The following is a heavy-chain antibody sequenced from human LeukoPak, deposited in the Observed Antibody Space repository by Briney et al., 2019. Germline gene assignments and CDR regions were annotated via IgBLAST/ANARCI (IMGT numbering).Heavy chain of an antibody. CDR2: IIPIFGTA. CDR3: ARVVKATLAAAGSFDY. Sequence: SVKVSCKASGGTFSSYAISWVRQAPGQGLEWMGGIIPIFGTANYAQKFQGRVTITADKSTSTAYMELSSLRSEDTAVYYCARVVKATLAAAGSFDYWGQGTLVTVSS. J-gene: IGHJ4*02. V-gene: IGHV1-69*06. CDR1: GGTFSSYA. D-gene: IGHD6-13*01.